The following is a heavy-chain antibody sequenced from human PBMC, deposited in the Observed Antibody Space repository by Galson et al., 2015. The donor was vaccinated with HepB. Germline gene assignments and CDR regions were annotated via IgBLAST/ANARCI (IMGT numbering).Heavy chain of an antibody. CDR1: GYTFTSYA. V-gene: IGHV1-3*04. CDR2: INTGNGDT. Sequence: SVKVSCKASGYTFTSYAMHWVRQAPGQRLEWMGWINTGNGDTKYSQKFQGRVTITRDTSADTAYMELSSLRSEDTAVYYCARKQLGWGSHLVYFDYWGQGTLVTVSS. J-gene: IGHJ4*02. CDR3: ARKQLGWGSHLVYFDY. D-gene: IGHD7-27*01.